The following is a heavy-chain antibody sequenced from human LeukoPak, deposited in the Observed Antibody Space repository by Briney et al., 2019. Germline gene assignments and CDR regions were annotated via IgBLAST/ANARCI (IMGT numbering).Heavy chain of an antibody. V-gene: IGHV1-2*04. CDR1: GYTFTGYY. CDR2: INPNSGGT. CDR3: ARVATGRVFVGANHAFDI. D-gene: IGHD1-26*01. Sequence: ASVKVSCKASGYTFTGYYMHWVRQAPGQGLEWMGWINPNSGGTNYAQKFQGWVTMTRDTSISTAYMELSRLRSDDTAVYYCARVATGRVFVGANHAFDIWGQGTMVTVSS. J-gene: IGHJ3*02.